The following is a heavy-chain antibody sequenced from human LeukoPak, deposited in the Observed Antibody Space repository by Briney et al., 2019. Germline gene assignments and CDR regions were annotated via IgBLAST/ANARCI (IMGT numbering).Heavy chain of an antibody. D-gene: IGHD2-2*01. J-gene: IGHJ4*02. Sequence: PGGSLRLSCAASGFTFSSYGMHWVRQTPGKGLEWVAVIWYDGSSKYYADSVKGRFTISRDNSKNTLYLQMNNLRAEDTAVYYCARDAYCSTTTCDDRERRDYWGQGTLVTVSS. CDR1: GFTFSSYG. CDR2: IWYDGSSK. CDR3: ARDAYCSTTTCDDRERRDY. V-gene: IGHV3-33*01.